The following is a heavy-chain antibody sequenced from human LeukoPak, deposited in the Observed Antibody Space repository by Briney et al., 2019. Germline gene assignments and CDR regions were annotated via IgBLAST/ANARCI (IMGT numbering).Heavy chain of an antibody. J-gene: IGHJ4*02. V-gene: IGHV4-34*01. D-gene: IGHD3-22*01. CDR2: IYYSGST. Sequence: PSETLSLTCAVYGGSFSGYYWSWIRQPPGKGLEWIGSIYYSGSTYYNPSLKSRVTVSVDTSKNQFSLKLSSVTAADTAVYYCARQAVYYDSSGSPTCFDYWGQGTLVTVSS. CDR3: ARQAVYYDSSGSPTCFDY. CDR1: GGSFSGYY.